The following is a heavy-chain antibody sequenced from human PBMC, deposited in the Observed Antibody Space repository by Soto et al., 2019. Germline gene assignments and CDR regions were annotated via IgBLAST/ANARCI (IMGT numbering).Heavy chain of an antibody. CDR3: ARAGRGVVITGYYGMDV. J-gene: IGHJ6*02. CDR2: IYYSGST. CDR1: GGSISSYY. Sequence: TSETLSLTCTVSGGSISSYYWSWIRRPPGKGLEWIGYIYYSGSTNYNPSLKSRVTISVDTSKNQFSLKLSSVTAADTAVYYCARAGRGVVITGYYGMDVWGQGTTVTVSS. D-gene: IGHD3-3*01. V-gene: IGHV4-59*01.